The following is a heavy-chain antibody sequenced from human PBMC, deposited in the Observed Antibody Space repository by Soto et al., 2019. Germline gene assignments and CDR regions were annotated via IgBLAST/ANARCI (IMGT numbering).Heavy chain of an antibody. CDR1: GYTFTGYY. CDR2: INPNSGGT. J-gene: IGHJ3*02. Sequence: ASVKVSCKASGYTFTGYYMHWVRQAPGQGLEWMGWINPNSGGTNYAQKFQGWVTMTRDTSISTAYMELSRLRSDDTAVYSSARDLIPSCGSGGDAFDIWGQGTMVTVSS. V-gene: IGHV1-2*04. CDR3: ARDLIPSCGSGGDAFDI. D-gene: IGHD5-12*01.